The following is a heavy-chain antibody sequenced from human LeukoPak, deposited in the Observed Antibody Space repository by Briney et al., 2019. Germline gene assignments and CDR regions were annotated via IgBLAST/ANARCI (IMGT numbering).Heavy chain of an antibody. D-gene: IGHD3-10*01. CDR2: ISGSGGST. Sequence: GGSLRLSCAASGFTFSSYAMSWVRQAPGKGLEWVSAISGSGGSTYYADSVKGRFTISRDKSKNTLYLQMNSLRAEDTAVYYCAKHIYGSGSLDAFDIWGQGTMVTVSS. V-gene: IGHV3-23*01. J-gene: IGHJ3*02. CDR1: GFTFSSYA. CDR3: AKHIYGSGSLDAFDI.